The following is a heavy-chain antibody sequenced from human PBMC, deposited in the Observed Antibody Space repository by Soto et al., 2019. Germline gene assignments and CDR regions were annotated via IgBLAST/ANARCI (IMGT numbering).Heavy chain of an antibody. CDR2: IWSDGSNR. Sequence: QVQLVESGGGVVQPGMSLRLSCATSGFSFSSHAIHWVRQASGKGLEWVAQIWSDGSNRYYADSMRGRFTISRDFSNNMAFLQMDSLRAEDTAVYYCARDGQSPAPYAFDMWGQGTLVIVSS. V-gene: IGHV3-33*01. CDR1: GFSFSSHA. J-gene: IGHJ3*02. CDR3: ARDGQSPAPYAFDM.